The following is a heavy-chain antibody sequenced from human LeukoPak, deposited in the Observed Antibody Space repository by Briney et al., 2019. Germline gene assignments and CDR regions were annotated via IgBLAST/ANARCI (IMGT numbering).Heavy chain of an antibody. CDR3: ARDQDYGSGSYEFDY. CDR2: ISSSGSYI. D-gene: IGHD3-10*01. Sequence: KTGGSLRLSCAASGFTFSSYSMNWVRQAPGKGLEWVSSISSSGSYIYYADSVKGRFTISRDNAKNSLYLQMNSLRAEDTAVYYCARDQDYGSGSYEFDYWGQGTLVTVSS. CDR1: GFTFSSYS. V-gene: IGHV3-21*01. J-gene: IGHJ4*02.